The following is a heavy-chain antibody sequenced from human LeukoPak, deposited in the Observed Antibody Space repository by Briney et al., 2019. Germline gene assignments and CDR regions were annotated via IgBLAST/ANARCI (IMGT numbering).Heavy chain of an antibody. CDR3: ARDMGIEGNPDFGY. CDR2: IYYSGST. D-gene: IGHD7-27*01. Sequence: SETQSLTCTVSGGSISSYYWSWIRQPPGKGLEWIGYIYYSGSTNYNPSLKSRVTISVDTSKSQFSLKLSSVTAADTAVYYCARDMGIEGNPDFGYWGQGTLVTVSS. CDR1: GGSISSYY. J-gene: IGHJ4*02. V-gene: IGHV4-59*01.